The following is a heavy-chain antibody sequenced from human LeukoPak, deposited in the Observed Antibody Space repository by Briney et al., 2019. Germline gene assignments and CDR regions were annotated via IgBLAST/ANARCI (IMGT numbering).Heavy chain of an antibody. D-gene: IGHD6-19*01. V-gene: IGHV4-59*01. CDR3: AREGRQWLVRGFDY. CDR2: IYYSGST. J-gene: IGHJ4*01. Sequence: SETLSLTCTVSGGSISSYYWSWIRQPPGKGLEWIGYIYYSGSTNYNPSLKSRVTISVDTSKNQFSLKLSSVTAADTAVYYCAREGRQWLVRGFDYCGQGTLVTVSS. CDR1: GGSISSYY.